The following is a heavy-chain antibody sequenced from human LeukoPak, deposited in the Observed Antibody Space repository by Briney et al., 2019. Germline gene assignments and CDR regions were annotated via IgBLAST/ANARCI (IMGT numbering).Heavy chain of an antibody. V-gene: IGHV3-53*01. CDR1: GFTVNSNY. Sequence: GGSLRLSCAASGFTVNSNYMSWVRQAPGKGLECVSVLYSGGTTYYADSVKGRFTISRDDSQNTLYLQMNSLRAEDTAVYHCARGEGLFDYWGQGTLVTVSS. CDR3: ARGEGLFDY. J-gene: IGHJ4*02. CDR2: LYSGGTT.